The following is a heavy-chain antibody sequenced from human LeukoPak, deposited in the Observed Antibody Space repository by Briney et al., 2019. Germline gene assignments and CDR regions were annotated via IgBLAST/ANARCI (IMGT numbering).Heavy chain of an antibody. J-gene: IGHJ4*02. V-gene: IGHV3-30*18. CDR3: AKQARAAAGTFDY. Sequence: GRSLRLSCAASGFTFSSYGMHWVRQAPGKGLEWVAVISYDGSNKYYADSVKGRFTISRDNSKNTLYLQMNSLRAEDTAVYYCAKQARAAAGTFDYWGQGTLVTVSS. CDR1: GFTFSSYG. D-gene: IGHD6-13*01. CDR2: ISYDGSNK.